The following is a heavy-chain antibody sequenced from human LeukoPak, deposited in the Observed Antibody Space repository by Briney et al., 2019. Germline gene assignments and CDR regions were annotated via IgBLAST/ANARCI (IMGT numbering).Heavy chain of an antibody. CDR1: GGSLGSSAYS. CDR3: AGGQAVAGIDFDY. Sequence: SETLSLTCTVSGGSLGSSAYSWGWIRQPPGKGLEWIGYIYYSGSTNYNPSLKSRVTISVDTSKSQFSLKLSSVTAADTAVYYCAGGQAVAGIDFDYWGQGTLVTVSS. V-gene: IGHV4-61*08. CDR2: IYYSGST. D-gene: IGHD6-19*01. J-gene: IGHJ4*02.